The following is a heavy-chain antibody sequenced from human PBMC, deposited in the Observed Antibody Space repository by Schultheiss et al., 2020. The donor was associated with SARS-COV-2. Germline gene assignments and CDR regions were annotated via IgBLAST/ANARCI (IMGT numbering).Heavy chain of an antibody. CDR1: GGSISSYY. J-gene: IGHJ3*02. D-gene: IGHD2-21*02. CDR2: IYYSGST. Sequence: SETLSLTCTVSGGSISSYYWSWIRQPPGKGLEWIGYIYYSGSTNYNPSLKSRVTISVDTSKNQFSLKLSSVTAADTAVYYCARDADDLGAFDIWGQGTMVTVSS. V-gene: IGHV4-59*12. CDR3: ARDADDLGAFDI.